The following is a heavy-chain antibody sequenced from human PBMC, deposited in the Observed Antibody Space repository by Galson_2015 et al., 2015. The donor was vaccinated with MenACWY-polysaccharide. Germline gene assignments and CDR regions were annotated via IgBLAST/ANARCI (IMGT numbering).Heavy chain of an antibody. Sequence: GLEWIGRIYTSGSTSYNPSLKSRVTMSVDTSKNQFSLKLSSVTAADTAVYYCARLPYSSGWYYFDYWGQGTLVTVSS. CDR3: ARLPYSSGWYYFDY. V-gene: IGHV4-4*07. CDR2: IYTSGST. D-gene: IGHD6-19*01. J-gene: IGHJ4*02.